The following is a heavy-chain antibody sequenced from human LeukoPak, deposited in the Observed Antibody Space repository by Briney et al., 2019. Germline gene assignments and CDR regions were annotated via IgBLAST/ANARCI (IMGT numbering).Heavy chain of an antibody. CDR2: IYYSGNT. V-gene: IGHV4-39*01. CDR3: ASHGGGRSYYLNWFDP. J-gene: IGHJ5*02. CDR1: GRYISSRSYY. D-gene: IGHD1-26*01. Sequence: PSETLSLTCTVSGRYISSRSYYWGWIRPPPGKGLEWIGNIYYSGNTYCNPSLKSRVTISVDTAKSQFSLKLSSVTAADTAVYYCASHGGGRSYYLNWFDPWGQGTLVTVSS.